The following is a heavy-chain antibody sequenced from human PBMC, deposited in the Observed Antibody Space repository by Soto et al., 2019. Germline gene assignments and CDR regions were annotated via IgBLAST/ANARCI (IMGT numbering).Heavy chain of an antibody. J-gene: IGHJ3*02. Sequence: EVQLLESGGGLVQPGGSLRLSCAASGFTFSTYSMTWVRQAPGKGLEWVSTIRDSGHSTHYADSVRGRFAISRDNSKNTLFLQMNSRRAEDTAVYYCARVKAQSLGSGWYGGDDIWGQGTMVTVSS. CDR1: GFTFSTYS. CDR2: IRDSGHST. D-gene: IGHD6-19*01. V-gene: IGHV3-23*01. CDR3: ARVKAQSLGSGWYGGDDI.